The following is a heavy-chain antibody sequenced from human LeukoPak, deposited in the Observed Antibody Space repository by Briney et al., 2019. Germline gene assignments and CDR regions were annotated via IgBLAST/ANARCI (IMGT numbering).Heavy chain of an antibody. D-gene: IGHD1-26*01. Sequence: GGTLRLFCAAWGFALSSYGMHLVRQPPGKGLEWVAFIRYDGSNKYYADSVKGRFTISRGNSKNTLYLQMNSLRAEDTAVYYCAKDLRRIVGATKGMDVWGKGTTVTASS. CDR3: AKDLRRIVGATKGMDV. V-gene: IGHV3-30*02. J-gene: IGHJ6*03. CDR2: IRYDGSNK. CDR1: GFALSSYG.